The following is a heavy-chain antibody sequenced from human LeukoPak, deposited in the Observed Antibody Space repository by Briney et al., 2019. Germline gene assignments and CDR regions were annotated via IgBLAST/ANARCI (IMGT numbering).Heavy chain of an antibody. CDR1: GGSFSGYY. V-gene: IGHV4-34*01. D-gene: IGHD6-13*01. Sequence: SETLSLTCAVYGGSFSGYYWSWIRQPPGKGLEWIGEINHSGSTNYNPSLKSRVTISVDTSKNQFSLKLSSVTAADTAVYYCARSFHSSSWYYFDYWGQGTLVTVSS. J-gene: IGHJ4*02. CDR2: INHSGST. CDR3: ARSFHSSSWYYFDY.